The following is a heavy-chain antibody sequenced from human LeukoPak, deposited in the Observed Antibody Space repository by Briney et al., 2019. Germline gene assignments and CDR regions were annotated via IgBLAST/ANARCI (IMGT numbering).Heavy chain of an antibody. D-gene: IGHD3-10*01. CDR1: GYTFTGYY. CDR2: INPNSGGT. J-gene: IGHJ4*02. CDR3: ARVGEGSGSPCG. Sequence: ASVKVSCKASGYTFTGYYMHWVRQAPGQGLEWMGWINPNSGGTNYAQKFQGRVTMTRDMSISTAYMELSRLRSDDTAVYYCARVGEGSGSPCGWGQGTLVTVSS. V-gene: IGHV1-2*02.